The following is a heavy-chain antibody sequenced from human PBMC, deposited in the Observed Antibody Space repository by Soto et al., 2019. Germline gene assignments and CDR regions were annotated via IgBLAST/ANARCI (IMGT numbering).Heavy chain of an antibody. CDR3: ERGRYGDY. Sequence: QVHLVQSGAEVKKPGASVKVSCKGSGYTFTSYGITWVRQAPGQGLEWMGWISAHNGNTDYAQKLQGRVTVTRDTSTSTAYIELRSLRSDGTAVYYCERGRYGDYWGQGALVTVSS. CDR2: ISAHNGNT. CDR1: GYTFTSYG. J-gene: IGHJ4*02. D-gene: IGHD1-1*01. V-gene: IGHV1-18*01.